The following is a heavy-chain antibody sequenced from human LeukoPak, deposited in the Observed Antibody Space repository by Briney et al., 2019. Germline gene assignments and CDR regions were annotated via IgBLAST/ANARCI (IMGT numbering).Heavy chain of an antibody. CDR1: GFTFSSYA. Sequence: SGGSLRLSCAASGFTFSSYAMSWVRQAPGKGLEWVSAISGSGGSTYYADSVKGRFTISRDNSKNTPYLQMNSLRAEDTAVYYCAKDRRGRASVPYYFDYWGQGTLVTVSS. V-gene: IGHV3-23*01. CDR3: AKDRRGRASVPYYFDY. J-gene: IGHJ4*02. CDR2: ISGSGGST.